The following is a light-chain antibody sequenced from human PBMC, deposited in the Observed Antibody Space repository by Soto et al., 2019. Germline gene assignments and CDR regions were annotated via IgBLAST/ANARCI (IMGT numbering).Light chain of an antibody. CDR3: SSYAGSSTYV. V-gene: IGLV2-14*01. Sequence: QSVLTQPASVSGSPGQSITISCSGTRSDIGSYNYVAWYQQFPGKTPKILIYGVSNRPSGVSSRFSGSKSGNTASLTISGLQAEDEADYYCSSYAGSSTYVFGTGTKVTVL. J-gene: IGLJ1*01. CDR2: GVS. CDR1: RSDIGSYNY.